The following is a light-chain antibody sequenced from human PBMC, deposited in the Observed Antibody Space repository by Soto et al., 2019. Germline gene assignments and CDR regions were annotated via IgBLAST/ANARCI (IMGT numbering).Light chain of an antibody. Sequence: DIQMTQSPSTLSASVGDRVTITCRASQGISTWLAWYQQKPGKAPKLLIYKASSLEGGVPSRFSGSGSGTEFNIAVSSVQPGDFATYYCQQYNTYPLTVGGGTTVEIK. CDR2: KAS. V-gene: IGKV1-5*03. CDR3: QQYNTYPLT. CDR1: QGISTW. J-gene: IGKJ4*01.